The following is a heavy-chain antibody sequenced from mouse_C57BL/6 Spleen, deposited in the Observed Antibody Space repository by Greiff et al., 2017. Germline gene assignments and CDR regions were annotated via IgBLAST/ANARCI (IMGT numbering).Heavy chain of an antibody. CDR1: GYTFTDYE. CDR3: TRSFAY. CDR2: IDPETGGT. V-gene: IGHV1-15*01. Sequence: VQLQQSGAELVRPGASVTLSCKASGYTFTDYEMHWVKLTPVHGLEWIGAIDPETGGTAYNQKFKGKAILTADKSSSTAYMELRSLTSEDSAVYYCTRSFAYWGQGTLVTVSA. J-gene: IGHJ3*01.